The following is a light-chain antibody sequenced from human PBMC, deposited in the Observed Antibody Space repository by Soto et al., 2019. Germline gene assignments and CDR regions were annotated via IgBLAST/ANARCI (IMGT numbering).Light chain of an antibody. CDR1: SGSVSSTNY. Sequence: QAVVTQEPPFSVSPGGTVTLTCGLSSGSVSSTNYPSWYQQTPGQAPRTLIYTTNTRSSGVPDRFSGSILGNKAALTITGAQADDESDYYCVLYMGSGISVSGGGTKLTVL. V-gene: IGLV8-61*01. J-gene: IGLJ2*01. CDR3: VLYMGSGISV. CDR2: TTN.